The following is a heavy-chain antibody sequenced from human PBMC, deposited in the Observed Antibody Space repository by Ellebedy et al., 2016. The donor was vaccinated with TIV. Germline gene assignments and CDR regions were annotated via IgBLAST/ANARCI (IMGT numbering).Heavy chain of an antibody. J-gene: IGHJ4*02. CDR2: IKQDGSEN. CDR3: AKDLGYGSIV. CDR1: GFTFSSYW. Sequence: GESLKISXAASGFTFSSYWMSWVRQAPGKGLEWVANIKQDGSENYYVDSVKGRFTISRDNAKNSLYLQMNSLRDEDAAVYYCAKDLGYGSIVWGQGTQVTVSS. D-gene: IGHD3-10*01. V-gene: IGHV3-7*03.